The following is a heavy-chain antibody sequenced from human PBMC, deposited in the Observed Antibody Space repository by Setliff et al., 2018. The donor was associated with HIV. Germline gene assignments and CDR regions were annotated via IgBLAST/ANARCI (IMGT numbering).Heavy chain of an antibody. CDR3: AKEKGAHSYADY. CDR1: GFTFSDYY. CDR2: ISNSGGDT. D-gene: IGHD5-18*01. Sequence: PGGSLRLSCAASGFTFSDYYLNWFRLAPGKGLEWVSAISNSGGDTYYADSVKGRFTISRDNSKNTLYLQMNSLRAEDTAVYYCAKEKGAHSYADYWGQGTLVTVSS. V-gene: IGHV3-23*01. J-gene: IGHJ4*02.